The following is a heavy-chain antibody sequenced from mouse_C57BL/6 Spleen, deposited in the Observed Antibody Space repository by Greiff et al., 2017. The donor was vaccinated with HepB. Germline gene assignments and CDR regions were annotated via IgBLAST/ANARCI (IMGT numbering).Heavy chain of an antibody. CDR2: IYPRDGST. D-gene: IGHD1-1*01. Sequence: VQLQQSDAELVKPGASVKISCKVSGYTFTDHTIHWMKQRPEQGLEWIGYIYPRDGSTKYNEKFKGKATLTADKSSSTAYMQLNSLTSEDSAVYFCARDFGNYYGSSNFDYWGQGTTLTVSS. V-gene: IGHV1-78*01. CDR3: ARDFGNYYGSSNFDY. J-gene: IGHJ2*01. CDR1: GYTFTDHT.